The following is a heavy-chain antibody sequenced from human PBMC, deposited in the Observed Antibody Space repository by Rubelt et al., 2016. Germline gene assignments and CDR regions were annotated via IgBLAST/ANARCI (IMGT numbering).Heavy chain of an antibody. CDR3: ARGFDSSGYSY. CDR2: IYYSGST. CDR1: GGSISSSSYY. J-gene: IGHJ4*02. D-gene: IGHD3-22*01. Sequence: QLQLQESGPGLVKPSETLSLTCTVSGGSISSSSYYWGWIRQPPGKGLEWIGYIYYSGSTYYNPALKRRVTSSVDTAKNQCSLKLSSVTAADTAVYYCARGFDSSGYSYWGQGTLVTVSS. V-gene: IGHV4-39*07.